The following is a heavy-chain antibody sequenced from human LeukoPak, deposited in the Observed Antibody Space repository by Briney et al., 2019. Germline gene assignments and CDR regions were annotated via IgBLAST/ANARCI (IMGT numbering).Heavy chain of an antibody. CDR3: AREPFWSGYYSNLHFDY. CDR1: GVTFEDYA. J-gene: IGHJ4*02. CDR2: ISWNSGSI. Sequence: SRRLSCAASGVTFEDYAMHWVRQAPGKGLEWVSGISWNSGSIGYADSVKGRFTISRDNAKNSLYLQMNSLRAEDTAVYYCAREPFWSGYYSNLHFDYWGQGTLVTVSS. V-gene: IGHV3-9*01. D-gene: IGHD3-3*01.